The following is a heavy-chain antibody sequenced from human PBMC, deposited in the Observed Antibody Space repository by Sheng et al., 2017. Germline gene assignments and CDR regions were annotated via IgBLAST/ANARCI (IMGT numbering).Heavy chain of an antibody. D-gene: IGHD3-10*01. Sequence: QLQLQESGPGLVKPSETLSLTCTVSGGSISSSSYYWGWIRQPPGKGLEWIGSIYYSGSTYYNPSLKSRVTISVDTSKNQFSLKLSSVTAADTAVYYCARGFGLWFGENWFDPVGPGNPGHRL. V-gene: IGHV4-39*07. CDR1: GGSISSSSYY. J-gene: IGHJ5*02. CDR3: ARGFGLWFGENWFDP. CDR2: IYYSGST.